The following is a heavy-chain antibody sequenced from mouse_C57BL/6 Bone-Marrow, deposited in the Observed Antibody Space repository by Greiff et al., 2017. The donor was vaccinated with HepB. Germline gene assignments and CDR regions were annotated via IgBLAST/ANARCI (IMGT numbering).Heavy chain of an antibody. Sequence: EVMLVESGGGLVQPGGSLKLSCAASGFTFSDYYLYWVRQTPEKRLEWVAYISNGGGSNYYPDTVKGRFTISRDKAKNTLYLQMSSLKSEDTAMYYCARHDGYWGQGTTLTVSS. J-gene: IGHJ2*01. CDR2: ISNGGGSN. V-gene: IGHV5-12*01. CDR3: ARHDGY. CDR1: GFTFSDYY.